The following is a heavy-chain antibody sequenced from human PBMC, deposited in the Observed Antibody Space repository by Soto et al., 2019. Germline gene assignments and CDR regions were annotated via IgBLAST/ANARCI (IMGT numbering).Heavy chain of an antibody. CDR2: IIPFFGTS. CDR3: ARVGDIPNYGIAV. CDR1: GGTFSSSP. J-gene: IGHJ6*02. D-gene: IGHD2-15*01. Sequence: QVQLVQSGAEVKKPGSSVKVSCEASGGTFSSSPINWVRQAPGQGLEWMGGIIPFFGTSNYAQKFQGRDTITADESNSTDYLDLRSLRSEAKAVSVCARVGDIPNYGIAVWGQGTTVTVSS. V-gene: IGHV1-69*01.